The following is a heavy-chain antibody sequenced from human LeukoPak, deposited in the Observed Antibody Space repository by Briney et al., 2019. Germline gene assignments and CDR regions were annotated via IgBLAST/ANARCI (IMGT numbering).Heavy chain of an antibody. CDR1: GFTFSSYG. J-gene: IGHJ4*02. V-gene: IGHV3-23*01. CDR3: ASSQYYYDSSGYYDLDY. CDR2: ISGSGGST. Sequence: GGSLRLSCAASGFTFSSYGMSWVRQAPGKGLEWVSAISGSGGSTYYADSVKGRFTISRDNSKNTLYLQMNSLRAEDTAVYYCASSQYYYDSSGYYDLDYWGQGTLVTVSS. D-gene: IGHD3-22*01.